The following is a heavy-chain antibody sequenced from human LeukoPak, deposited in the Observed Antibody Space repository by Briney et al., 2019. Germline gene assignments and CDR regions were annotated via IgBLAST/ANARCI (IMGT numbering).Heavy chain of an antibody. CDR3: ARRSPYSYGSGSYHEGDFDY. Sequence: GESLKISWQCSGYSFTSYWISWVRPTPGKGRGGMGRIDPSDSYTNYSPSFQGHVTISAHKSISTASLQWSCLKASDTAMYYCARRSPYSYGSGSYHEGDFDYWGQGTLVTVSS. V-gene: IGHV5-10-1*01. CDR1: GYSFTSYW. J-gene: IGHJ4*02. D-gene: IGHD3-10*01. CDR2: IDPSDSYT.